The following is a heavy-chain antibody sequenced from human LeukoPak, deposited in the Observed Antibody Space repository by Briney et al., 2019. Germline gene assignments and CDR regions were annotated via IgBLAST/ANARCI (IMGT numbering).Heavy chain of an antibody. V-gene: IGHV3-7*01. Sequence: GGSLRLSCAASGFTFSSYWMGWVRQAPGKGLEWVANIKQDGGEKYYVDSVKGRFTISRDNTRDSLYLQMNSLRAEDTAMYYCAREYSWDDSWGRGTLVTVSS. J-gene: IGHJ5*01. CDR3: AREYSWDDS. CDR2: IKQDGGEK. CDR1: GFTFSSYW.